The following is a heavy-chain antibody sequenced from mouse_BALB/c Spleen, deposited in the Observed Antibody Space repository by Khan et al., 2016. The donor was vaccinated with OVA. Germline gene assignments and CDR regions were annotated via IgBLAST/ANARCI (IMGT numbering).Heavy chain of an antibody. V-gene: IGHV1-18*01. Sequence: EVQLQQSGPELVKPGASMRISCKASGYSFTGYTMNWVKQSHEKNLEWIGLINPYNGVTRYNQKFKDKATLIVDKSSSTAYMELLSLTSEDSAGDYCARDYRYYFDCWGQGTTLAVSS. CDR3: ARDYRYYFDC. D-gene: IGHD2-12*01. CDR1: GYSFTGYT. J-gene: IGHJ2*01. CDR2: INPYNGVT.